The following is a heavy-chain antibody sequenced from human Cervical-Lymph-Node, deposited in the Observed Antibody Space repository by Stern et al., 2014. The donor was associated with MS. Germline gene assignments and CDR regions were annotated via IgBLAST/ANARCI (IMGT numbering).Heavy chain of an antibody. CDR3: ARDSPATTVTDYYYYYGMDV. CDR2: INPNSGGT. D-gene: IGHD4-17*01. J-gene: IGHJ6*02. V-gene: IGHV1-2*02. CDR1: GYTFTGYY. Sequence: QVQLVESGAEVKKPGASVKVSCKASGYTFTGYYMHWVRQAPGQGLEWMGWINPNSGGTNYAQKFQGRVTMTRDTSISTAYMELSRLRSDDTAVYYCARDSPATTVTDYYYYYGMDVWGQGTTVTVSS.